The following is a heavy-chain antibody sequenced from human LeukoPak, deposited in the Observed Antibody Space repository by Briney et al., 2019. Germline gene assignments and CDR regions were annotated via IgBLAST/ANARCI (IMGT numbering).Heavy chain of an antibody. CDR1: GFTFNKYG. CDR2: INWNSNYI. Sequence: GRSLRLSCAASGFTFNKYGMHWVRQAPEKGLEWVSGINWNSNYITYADSVKGRFTTSRDSAKNSLFLQMNSLRPEDTAIYFCVKDAAPSRGAEWLKFEYWGRGALVTVSS. J-gene: IGHJ4*02. V-gene: IGHV3-9*01. D-gene: IGHD5-18*01. CDR3: VKDAAPSRGAEWLKFEY.